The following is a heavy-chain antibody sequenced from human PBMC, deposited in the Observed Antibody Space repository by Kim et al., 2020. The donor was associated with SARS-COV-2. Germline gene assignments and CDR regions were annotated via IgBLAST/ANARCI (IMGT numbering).Heavy chain of an antibody. Sequence: SETLSLTCTVSGGSISSSSYYWGWIRQPPGKGLEWIGSIYYSGSTYYNPSLKSRVTISVDTSKNQFSLKLSSVTAADTAVYYCARDLGIAVAGGVSDAFDIWGQGTMVTVSS. D-gene: IGHD6-19*01. CDR1: GGSISSSSYY. V-gene: IGHV4-39*07. CDR3: ARDLGIAVAGGVSDAFDI. CDR2: IYYSGST. J-gene: IGHJ3*02.